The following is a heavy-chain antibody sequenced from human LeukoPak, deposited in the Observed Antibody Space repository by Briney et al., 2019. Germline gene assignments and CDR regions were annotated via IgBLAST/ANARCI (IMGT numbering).Heavy chain of an antibody. CDR2: ISGSCGST. Sequence: GGSLRLSCAASGFTFSSYAMSWVRQAPGKGLEWVSAISGSCGSTYYADSVKGRFTISRDNSKNTLYLQMNSLRAEDTAVYYCAKDLLLWFGELSRPGGYFDYWGQGTLVTVSS. CDR3: AKDLLLWFGELSRPGGYFDY. D-gene: IGHD3-10*01. V-gene: IGHV3-23*01. J-gene: IGHJ4*02. CDR1: GFTFSSYA.